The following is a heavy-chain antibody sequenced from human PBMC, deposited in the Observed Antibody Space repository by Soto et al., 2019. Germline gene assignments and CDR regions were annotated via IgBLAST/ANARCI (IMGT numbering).Heavy chain of an antibody. CDR3: TRDSSYYDFWSGTRPGYYVDV. CDR2: IYYSGST. D-gene: IGHD3-3*01. Sequence: SETLSLTCTVSGGSISSYYWSWIRQPPGKGLEWIGHIYYSGSTNYNPSLKSRVTISVDTSKNQFSLKLSSVTAADTAVYYCTRDSSYYDFWSGTRPGYYVDVWGKGTTVTVSS. J-gene: IGHJ6*03. CDR1: GGSISSYY. V-gene: IGHV4-59*01.